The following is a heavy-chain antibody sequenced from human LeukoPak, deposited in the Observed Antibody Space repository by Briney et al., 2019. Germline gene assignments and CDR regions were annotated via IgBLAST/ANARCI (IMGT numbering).Heavy chain of an antibody. CDR1: GFTFSSYA. CDR2: ISSSSSYK. J-gene: IGHJ4*02. Sequence: GALRLSCAASGFTFSSYAMSWVRQAPGKGLEWVSSISSSSSYKYYADSVKGRFTISRDHAKNSLYLQMNSLRAEDTAVYYCARDSPNEAILWWSIDYWGQGTLVTVSS. CDR3: ARDSPNEAILWWSIDY. V-gene: IGHV3-21*01. D-gene: IGHD2-21*01.